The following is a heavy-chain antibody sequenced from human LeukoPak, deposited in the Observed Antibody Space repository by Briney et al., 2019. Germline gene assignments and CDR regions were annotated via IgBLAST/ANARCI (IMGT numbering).Heavy chain of an antibody. D-gene: IGHD6-13*01. CDR1: GYTFTSYG. Sequence: GASVKVSCKASGYTFTSYGISWVRQAPGQGLEWMGWMSAYNGNTNYAQKLQGRVTMTTDTSTSTAYMELRSLRSDDTAVYYCARDKMPGIAAAGTSWFDPWGQGTLVTVSS. J-gene: IGHJ5*02. CDR2: MSAYNGNT. V-gene: IGHV1-18*01. CDR3: ARDKMPGIAAAGTSWFDP.